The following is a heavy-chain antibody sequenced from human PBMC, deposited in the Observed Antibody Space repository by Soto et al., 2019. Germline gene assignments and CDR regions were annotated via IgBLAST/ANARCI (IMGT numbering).Heavy chain of an antibody. CDR2: IYPGDSDT. CDR1: GYSFTSYW. J-gene: IGHJ6*01. CDR3: ARSAENYSRTRRDAVHICVDV. Sequence: PGESLKSSCKGSGYSFTSYWIGWVRQMPGKGLEWMGIIYPGDSDTRYSPSFQGQVTISADKSISTAYLQWSSLKASDTAMYYCARSAENYSRTRRDAVHICVDVWGQWTKVT. V-gene: IGHV5-51*01. D-gene: IGHD2-2*01.